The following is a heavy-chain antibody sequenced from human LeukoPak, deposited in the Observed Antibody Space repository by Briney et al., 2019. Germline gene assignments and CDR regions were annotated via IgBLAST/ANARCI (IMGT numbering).Heavy chain of an antibody. CDR3: ARAGYSSGPRYYCYYYGMDV. Sequence: ASVKVSCKASGYTFTSYGISWVRQAPGQGLEWMGWISAYNGNTNYAQKVQGRVTMTTDTSTSTAYMELRSLRSDDTAVYYCARAGYSSGPRYYCYYYGMDVWGQGTTVTVSS. D-gene: IGHD6-19*01. CDR2: ISAYNGNT. V-gene: IGHV1-18*01. J-gene: IGHJ6*02. CDR1: GYTFTSYG.